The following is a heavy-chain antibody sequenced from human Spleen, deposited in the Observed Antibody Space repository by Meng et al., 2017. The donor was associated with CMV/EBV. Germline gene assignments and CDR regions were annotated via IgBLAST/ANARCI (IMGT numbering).Heavy chain of an antibody. Sequence: TVSGGSVSSGGYDWNWIRQHTGKGLECIGSIYFSGTTYYNPSLKSRVSISVDTSKNQFSLRLTSVTVADTAVYYCVRGLGTMSWFDPWGQGTLVTVSS. CDR3: VRGLGTMSWFDP. J-gene: IGHJ5*02. V-gene: IGHV4-31*02. CDR2: IYFSGTT. D-gene: IGHD5/OR15-5a*01. CDR1: GGSVSSGGYD.